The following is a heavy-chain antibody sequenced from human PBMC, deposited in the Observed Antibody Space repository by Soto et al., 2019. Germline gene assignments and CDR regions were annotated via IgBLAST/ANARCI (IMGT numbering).Heavy chain of an antibody. CDR1: GFTFISYS. D-gene: IGHD6-19*01. CDR2: ITSSGSTI. J-gene: IGHJ4*02. V-gene: IGHV3-48*02. Sequence: GGSLRLSCTASGFTFISYSMNWVRQAPGKGLEWMSYITSSGSTIYYADSVKGRFTISRDRSKNSLYLQMNSLRDEDTAVYYCAKDRIAVAGYYFDYWGQGTLVTVSS. CDR3: AKDRIAVAGYYFDY.